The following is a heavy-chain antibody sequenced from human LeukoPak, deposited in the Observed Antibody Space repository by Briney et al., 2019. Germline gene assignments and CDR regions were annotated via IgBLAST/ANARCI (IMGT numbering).Heavy chain of an antibody. CDR1: GGSFSGYY. J-gene: IGHJ4*02. Sequence: PSETLSLTCAVYGGSFSGYYWSWIRQPPGKGLEWIGEINHSGSTNYNPSLKSRVTISVDTSKNQFSLKLSSVTAADTAVYYCASRGRYYDSSGKGDYWGQGTLVTVSS. CDR3: ASRGRYYDSSGKGDY. V-gene: IGHV4-34*01. D-gene: IGHD3-22*01. CDR2: INHSGST.